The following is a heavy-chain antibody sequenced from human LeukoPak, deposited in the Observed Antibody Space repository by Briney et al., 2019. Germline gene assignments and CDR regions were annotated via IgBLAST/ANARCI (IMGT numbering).Heavy chain of an antibody. CDR1: GFTFDDYA. CDR3: ARDLGQYYYGMDV. Sequence: PGGSLRLSCAASGFTFDDYAMHWVRQAPGKGLEWVSGISWNSGSIGYADSVKGRFTISRDNAKNSLYLQMNSLRAVDTAVYYCARDLGQYYYGMDVWGQGTTVTVSS. CDR2: ISWNSGSI. D-gene: IGHD3-16*01. V-gene: IGHV3-9*01. J-gene: IGHJ6*02.